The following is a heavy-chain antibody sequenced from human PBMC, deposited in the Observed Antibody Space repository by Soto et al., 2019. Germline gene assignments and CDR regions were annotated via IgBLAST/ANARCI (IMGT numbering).Heavy chain of an antibody. D-gene: IGHD3-22*01. J-gene: IGHJ4*02. CDR2: INLSGGT. Sequence: SETLSPSNTVSGGSIGDGYNWGWIRQPRGKGLEWIGGINLSGGTSYNPSLKSRVTISVDTSKSQFSPKLTCVTAAERAVYYCARGSVDTVDSSSFYEYWGQGTPVTVSS. CDR3: ARGSVDTVDSSSFYEY. CDR1: GGSIGDGYN. V-gene: IGHV4-34*01.